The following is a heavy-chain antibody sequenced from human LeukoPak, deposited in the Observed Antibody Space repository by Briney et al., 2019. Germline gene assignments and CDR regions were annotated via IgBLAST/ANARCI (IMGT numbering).Heavy chain of an antibody. Sequence: GGSLRLSCAASGFTFSSYAMHWVRQAPGKGLEWVAVISYGGSNKYYADSVKGRFTISRDNSKNTLYLQMNSLRAEDTAVYYCARVRGSGSYRYYFDYWGQGTLVTVSS. CDR1: GFTFSSYA. V-gene: IGHV3-30*04. D-gene: IGHD3-10*01. CDR3: ARVRGSGSYRYYFDY. CDR2: ISYGGSNK. J-gene: IGHJ4*02.